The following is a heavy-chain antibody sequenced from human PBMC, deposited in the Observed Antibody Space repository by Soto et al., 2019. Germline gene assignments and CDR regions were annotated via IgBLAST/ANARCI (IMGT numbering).Heavy chain of an antibody. D-gene: IGHD2-8*01. Sequence: PGESLKISCKGSGYSFTSYWISWVRQMPGKGLEWMGRIDPSDSYTNYSPSFQGHVTISADKSISTAYLQWSSLKASDTAMHYCARHDIVLMVYASDPSGMDVWGQGTTVTVSS. CDR2: IDPSDSYT. CDR3: ARHDIVLMVYASDPSGMDV. V-gene: IGHV5-10-1*01. CDR1: GYSFTSYW. J-gene: IGHJ6*02.